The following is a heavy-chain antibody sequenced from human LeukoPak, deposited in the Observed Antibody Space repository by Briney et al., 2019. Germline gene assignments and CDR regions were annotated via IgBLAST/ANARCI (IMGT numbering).Heavy chain of an antibody. CDR2: IGGAGDT. J-gene: IGHJ3*02. CDR1: GFTFSRYV. CDR3: AREVMGNDRGAFDI. D-gene: IGHD3-16*01. V-gene: IGHV3-13*01. Sequence: PGGSLRLSCAASGFTFSRYVIYWVCHGTGKGLEWVSAIGGAGDTFYEGSVQGRFTIARESAKNSVYLEMNSLRAGDTAVYYCAREVMGNDRGAFDIWGQGTMVTVSS.